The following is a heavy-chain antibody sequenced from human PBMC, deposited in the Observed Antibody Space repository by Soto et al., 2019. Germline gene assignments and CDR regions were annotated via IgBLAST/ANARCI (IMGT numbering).Heavy chain of an antibody. D-gene: IGHD2-15*01. Sequence: SETLSLTCTVSGGSTSSSTYSWGWIRQPPGKGLEWIGSIYNSGVDYNPSLKSRVTISVDTSKTQFSLRLTSVAAEDTALYYCARHPKGFPNWIDHWGQGIMVTVSS. V-gene: IGHV4-39*01. CDR3: ARHPKGFPNWIDH. J-gene: IGHJ5*02. CDR2: IYNSGV. CDR1: GGSTSSSTYS.